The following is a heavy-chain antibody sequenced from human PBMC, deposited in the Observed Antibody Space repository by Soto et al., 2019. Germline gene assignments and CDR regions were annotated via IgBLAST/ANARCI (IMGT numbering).Heavy chain of an antibody. J-gene: IGHJ4*02. CDR2: VYYSGST. V-gene: IGHV4-39*01. CDR3: GRLPVDDSSCYYWGLFDY. D-gene: IGHD3-22*01. Sequence: PSDPLSLTCTVSGVSISSSSYYWGWIRQPPGKGLEWIASVYYSGSTYYNPSLKSRVAISVDTSKNQFSLKLSSVAAGKKAVYYCGRLPVDDSSCYYWGLFDYRGQGTLVTVSS. CDR1: GVSISSSSYY.